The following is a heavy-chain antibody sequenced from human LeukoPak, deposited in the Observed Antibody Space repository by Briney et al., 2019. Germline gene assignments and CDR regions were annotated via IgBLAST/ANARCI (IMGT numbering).Heavy chain of an antibody. J-gene: IGHJ4*02. CDR3: ASSYHYDSSGLMYPIDY. D-gene: IGHD3-22*01. CDR1: GYTFTGYY. Sequence: ASVKVSCKASGYTFTGYYMHWVRQAPGQGLEWMGWINPNSGGTNYAQKFQGRVTMTRDTSISTAYMELSRLRSDDTAVYYCASSYHYDSSGLMYPIDYWGQGTLVTVSS. V-gene: IGHV1-2*02. CDR2: INPNSGGT.